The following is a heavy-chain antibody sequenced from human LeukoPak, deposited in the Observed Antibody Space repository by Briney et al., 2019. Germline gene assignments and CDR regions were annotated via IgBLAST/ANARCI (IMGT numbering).Heavy chain of an antibody. V-gene: IGHV3-66*01. J-gene: IGHJ4*02. CDR3: ARDTFGGDAF. D-gene: IGHD3-16*01. CDR1: GFTVSSNY. Sequence: GGSLRLSCAASGFTVSSNYLSWVRQAPGKGLEWVSVLYSSGSTYYADSVKGRFTISRDNSKNTLYLQMNSLKAEDTAVYYCARDTFGGDAFWGQGTLVTVSS. CDR2: LYSSGST.